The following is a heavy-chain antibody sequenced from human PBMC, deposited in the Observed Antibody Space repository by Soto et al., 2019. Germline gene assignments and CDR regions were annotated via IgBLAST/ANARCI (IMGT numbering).Heavy chain of an antibody. CDR1: GYTFTGYY. CDR3: ARGGITIFGVVNNWFDP. Sequence: QVQLVQSGAEVKKPGASVKVSCKASGYTFTGYYMHWVRQAPGQGLEWMGWINPNSGGTNYAQKFQGRVTMTSDTYISTAYMELSRLRSDDTAVYYCARGGITIFGVVNNWFDPWGQGTLVTVSS. D-gene: IGHD3-3*01. J-gene: IGHJ5*02. CDR2: INPNSGGT. V-gene: IGHV1-2*02.